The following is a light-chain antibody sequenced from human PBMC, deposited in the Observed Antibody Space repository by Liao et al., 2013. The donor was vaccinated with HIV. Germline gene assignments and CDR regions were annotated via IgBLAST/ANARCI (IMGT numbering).Light chain of an antibody. CDR1: ALPKQY. V-gene: IGLV3-21*01. CDR2: YDS. Sequence: SYELTQPPSVSVSPGQTARITCSGDALPKQYAYWYQQKPGQAPVLVIYYDSDRPSGIPERFSGSNSGNTATLTISRVEAGDEADYYCQVWDSSSDHQVFGTGTKVTVL. CDR3: QVWDSSSDHQV. J-gene: IGLJ1*01.